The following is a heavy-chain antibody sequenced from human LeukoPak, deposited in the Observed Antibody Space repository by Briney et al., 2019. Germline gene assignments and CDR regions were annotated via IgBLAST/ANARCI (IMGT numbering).Heavy chain of an antibody. CDR1: GGSISSYY. D-gene: IGHD3-16*02. Sequence: SETLSLTCTVSGGSISSYYWSWIRQPPGKGLEWIGYIYYSGSTNYNPSLKSRVTISVDTSKNQFSLKLSSVTAADTAVYYCARLNYDYVWGSYRPPRADYFDYWGQGTLVTVSS. V-gene: IGHV4-59*01. J-gene: IGHJ4*02. CDR2: IYYSGST. CDR3: ARLNYDYVWGSYRPPRADYFDY.